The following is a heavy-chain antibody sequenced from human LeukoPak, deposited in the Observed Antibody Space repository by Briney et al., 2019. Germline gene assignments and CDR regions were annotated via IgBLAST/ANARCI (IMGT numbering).Heavy chain of an antibody. Sequence: SETLSLTCTVSGGSISSSSYYWGWIRQPPGKGLEWIGSIYYSGSTYYNPSLKSRVTISVDTSKNQFSLKLSSVTAADTAVYYCASKPVDPMVRGVMLPDYWGQGTLVTVSS. CDR3: ASKPVDPMVRGVMLPDY. CDR2: IYYSGST. J-gene: IGHJ4*02. D-gene: IGHD3-10*01. V-gene: IGHV4-39*07. CDR1: GGSISSSSYY.